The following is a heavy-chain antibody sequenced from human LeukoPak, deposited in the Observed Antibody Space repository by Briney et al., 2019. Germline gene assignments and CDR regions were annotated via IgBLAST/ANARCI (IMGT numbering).Heavy chain of an antibody. V-gene: IGHV1-2*02. J-gene: IGHJ6*02. CDR3: ARDPWYDSSGYHYYYYYGMDV. CDR1: GYTFTSYY. Sequence: ASVKVSCKASGYTFTSYYMHWVRQAPGQGLEWMGWINPNSGGTNYAQKFQGRVTMTRDTSISTAYMELSRLRSDDTAVYYCARDPWYDSSGYHYYYYYGMDVWGQGTTVTASS. D-gene: IGHD3-22*01. CDR2: INPNSGGT.